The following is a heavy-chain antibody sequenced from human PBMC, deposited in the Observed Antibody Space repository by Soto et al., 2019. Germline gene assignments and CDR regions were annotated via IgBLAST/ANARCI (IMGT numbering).Heavy chain of an antibody. Sequence: PGGSLRLSWAASGFTFSDYYMSWIRQAPGKGLEWVPCIRSGSSYTNYADSVKGRFTISSDNAKNSLDRQMNSLRAENTAVYYCASRYSDSSVEDAFDIWGQGTMVTVSS. J-gene: IGHJ3*02. CDR2: IRSGSSYT. CDR3: ASRYSDSSVEDAFDI. D-gene: IGHD3-22*01. V-gene: IGHV3-11*06. CDR1: GFTFSDYY.